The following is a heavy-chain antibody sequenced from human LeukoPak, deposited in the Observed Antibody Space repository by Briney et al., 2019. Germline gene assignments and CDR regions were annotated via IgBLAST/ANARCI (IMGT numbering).Heavy chain of an antibody. J-gene: IGHJ4*02. V-gene: IGHV3-30*02. Sequence: PGGSLRLSCAASGFTFSSYGMHWVRQAPGKGLEWVAFIRYDGSNKYYADSVKGRFTISRDNSKNTLYLQMNSLRAEDTAVYYCAKDGPPGYSSSGTFDYWGQGTLATVSS. D-gene: IGHD6-13*01. CDR3: AKDGPPGYSSSGTFDY. CDR1: GFTFSSYG. CDR2: IRYDGSNK.